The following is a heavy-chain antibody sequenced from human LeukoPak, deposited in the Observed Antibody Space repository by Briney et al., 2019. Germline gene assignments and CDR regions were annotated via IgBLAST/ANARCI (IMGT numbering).Heavy chain of an antibody. CDR2: IRYDGSNK. CDR3: AKWSSVLHYYDSSLHFDY. D-gene: IGHD3-22*01. V-gene: IGHV3-30*02. CDR1: GFTFSSYW. J-gene: IGHJ4*02. Sequence: GGSLRLSCAASGFTFSSYWMSWVRQAPGKGLEWVAFIRYDGSNKYYADSVKGRFTISRDNSKSTLYLQMNSLRAEDTAVYYCAKWSSVLHYYDSSLHFDYWGQGTLVTVSS.